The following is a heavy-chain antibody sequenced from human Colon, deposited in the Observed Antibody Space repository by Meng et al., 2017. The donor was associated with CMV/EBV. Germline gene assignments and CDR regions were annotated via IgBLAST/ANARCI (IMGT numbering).Heavy chain of an antibody. V-gene: IGHV3-72*01. CDR2: IRNKANSYTT. CDR3: ARVWRGRWFAP. J-gene: IGHJ5*02. CDR1: GLTFTDHY. D-gene: IGHD2-21*01. Sequence: AYGLTFTDHYMDWVRLAPGKGLEGVGRIRNKANSYTTEYAASGKGRFTIARDDSKNSVYRQMNSLKTEDTAVYYCARVWRGRWFAPWGQGTLVTVSS.